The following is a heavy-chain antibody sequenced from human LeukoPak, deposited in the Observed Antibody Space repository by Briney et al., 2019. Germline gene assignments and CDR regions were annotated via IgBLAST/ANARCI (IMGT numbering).Heavy chain of an antibody. Sequence: SETLSLTCAVCGGSFSGYYWSWIRQPPGKGLEWIGEINHSGSTNYSPSLKSRVTISVDTSKNQFSLKLSSVTAADTAVYYCARGRRWLPRYWGQGTLVTVSS. V-gene: IGHV4-34*01. CDR1: GGSFSGYY. CDR2: INHSGST. CDR3: ARGRRWLPRY. J-gene: IGHJ4*02. D-gene: IGHD5-24*01.